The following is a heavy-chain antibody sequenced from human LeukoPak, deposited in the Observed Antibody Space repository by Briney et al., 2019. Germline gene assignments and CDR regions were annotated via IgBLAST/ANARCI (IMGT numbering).Heavy chain of an antibody. CDR1: GFTFSSYS. CDR3: ALLGGATDFDY. J-gene: IGHJ4*02. Sequence: GGSLRLSCAASGFTFSSYSMNWVRQAPGKVLEWVSSISSSSSYIYYADSVKGRFTISRDNAKNSLYLQMNSLRAEDTAVYYCALLGGATDFDYWGQGTLVTVSS. V-gene: IGHV3-21*01. D-gene: IGHD1-26*01. CDR2: ISSSSSYI.